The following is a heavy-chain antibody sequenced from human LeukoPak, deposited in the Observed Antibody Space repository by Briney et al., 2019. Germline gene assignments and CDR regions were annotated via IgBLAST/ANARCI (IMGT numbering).Heavy chain of an antibody. Sequence: PGGSLRLSCAASGFTFSSYGMHWVRQAPGKGLEWVAVISYDGSNKYYADSVKGRFTISRDNSKNTVYLQMNSLRAEDTAVYYCAKYSTQLLSTCNWFDPWGQGTLVTVSS. CDR3: AKYSTQLLSTCNWFDP. CDR1: GFTFSSYG. CDR2: ISYDGSNK. J-gene: IGHJ5*02. D-gene: IGHD2-2*01. V-gene: IGHV3-30*18.